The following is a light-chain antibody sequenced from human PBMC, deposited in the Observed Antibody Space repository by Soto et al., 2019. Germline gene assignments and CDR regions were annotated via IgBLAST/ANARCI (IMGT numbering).Light chain of an antibody. J-gene: IGKJ4*01. V-gene: IGKV1-5*01. CDR3: QQLSTYPST. CDR2: AAS. Sequence: DIQIPQSPASRSASVGASVTITCRASQSISSWLAWYQQKPGEAPKLLIFAASTLQSGVPSRFSGSGSGTDFTLTISSLQAEDFATYYCQQLSTYPSTFGGGTKVDI. CDR1: QSISSW.